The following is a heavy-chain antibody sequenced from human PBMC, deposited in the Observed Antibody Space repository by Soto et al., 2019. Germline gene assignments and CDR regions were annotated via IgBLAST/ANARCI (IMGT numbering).Heavy chain of an antibody. CDR2: ISYGGGTT. J-gene: IGHJ4*02. Sequence: PGGPLRISCAASEFTFNNYAMSWVRQAPGKGLEWVSAISYGGGTTYYADSVKGRFTISRDNSKNTLYLQMNSLRAEDTAVYYCAKNPGYYYDSTGYRFDYWGQGTLVTVSS. V-gene: IGHV3-23*01. D-gene: IGHD3-22*01. CDR3: AKNPGYYYDSTGYRFDY. CDR1: EFTFNNYA.